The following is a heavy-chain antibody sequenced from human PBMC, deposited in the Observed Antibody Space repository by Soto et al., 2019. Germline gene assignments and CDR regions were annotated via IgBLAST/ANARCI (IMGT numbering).Heavy chain of an antibody. CDR3: AREGQLEYYYYGMDV. CDR1: GCTFSSYA. Sequence: SVKVSCKASGCTFSSYAISCVRQAPGQVLEWMGGIIPIFGTANYAQKFQGRVTITADKSTSTAYMELSSLRSEDTAVYYCAREGQLEYYYYGMDVWGQGTTVTVSS. CDR2: IIPIFGTA. V-gene: IGHV1-69*06. J-gene: IGHJ6*02. D-gene: IGHD6-6*01.